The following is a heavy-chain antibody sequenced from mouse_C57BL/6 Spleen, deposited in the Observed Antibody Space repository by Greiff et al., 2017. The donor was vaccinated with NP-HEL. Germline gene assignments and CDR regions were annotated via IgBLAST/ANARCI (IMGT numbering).Heavy chain of an antibody. CDR3: ARDAYYSNYYAMDY. D-gene: IGHD2-5*01. J-gene: IGHJ4*01. CDR1: GYTFTSYW. V-gene: IGHV1-64*01. CDR2: IHPNSGST. Sequence: QVQLQQPGAELVKPGASVKLSCKASGYTFTSYWMHWVKQRPGQGLEWIGMIHPNSGSTNYNEKFKSKATLTVDKSSSTAYMQLSSLTSEDSAVYYSARDAYYSNYYAMDYWGQGTSVTVSS.